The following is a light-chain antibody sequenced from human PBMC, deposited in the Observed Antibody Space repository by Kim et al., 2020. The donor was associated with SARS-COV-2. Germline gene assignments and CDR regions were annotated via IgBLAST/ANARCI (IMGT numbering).Light chain of an antibody. J-gene: IGKJ1*01. CDR2: AAS. CDR3: QQYVSSSWT. V-gene: IGKV3-20*01. Sequence: EIVLTQSPATVSLSPGERATLSCRASQSLTTNSSSWYQQKPGPATTLLIYAASSRATNTPDSFGGSGCGTDFTLTISRLEPEDVAVYCCQQYVSSSWTFGQGTKVDIK. CDR1: QSLTTNS.